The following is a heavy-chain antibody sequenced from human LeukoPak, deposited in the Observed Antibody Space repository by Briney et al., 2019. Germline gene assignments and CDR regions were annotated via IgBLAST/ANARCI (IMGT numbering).Heavy chain of an antibody. J-gene: IGHJ4*02. CDR3: ARAPPGPQFAPYSGSYYYFDY. D-gene: IGHD1-26*01. V-gene: IGHV3-21*01. Sequence: PGGSLRLSCAASGFTFRSYTMNWVRQAPGKGLEWVSSISTSSSIIYYADSLKGRFTISRDNAKNSLYLQMSSLRAEDTAVYYCARAPPGPQFAPYSGSYYYFDYWGQGTLVTVSS. CDR2: ISTSSSII. CDR1: GFTFRSYT.